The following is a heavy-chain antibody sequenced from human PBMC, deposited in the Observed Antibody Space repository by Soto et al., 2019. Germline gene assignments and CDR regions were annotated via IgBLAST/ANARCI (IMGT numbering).Heavy chain of an antibody. V-gene: IGHV4-4*02. CDR2: IYHSGST. CDR1: GGSISSSNW. CDR3: ARDPRKPAGYSSSWYRTYYYYGMDV. J-gene: IGHJ6*02. Sequence: SETLSLTCAVSGGSISSSNWWSWVRQPPGKGLEWIGEIYHSGSTNYNPSLKSRVTISVDKSKNQFSLKLSSVTAADTAVYYCARDPRKPAGYSSSWYRTYYYYGMDVWGQGTTVTVSS. D-gene: IGHD6-13*01.